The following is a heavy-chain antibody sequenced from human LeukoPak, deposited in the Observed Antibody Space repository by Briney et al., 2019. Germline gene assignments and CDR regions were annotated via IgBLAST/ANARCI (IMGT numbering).Heavy chain of an antibody. CDR1: GFTFSSYA. V-gene: IGHV3-7*01. Sequence: GRSLRLSCAASGFTFSSYAITWVRQAPGKGLEWVANIKQDGSEKYYVDSVKGRITISRDNAKNSLYLQMNSLRAEDTAAYYCARVPYSGSYSGYYYYYGMDVWGQGTTVTVSS. J-gene: IGHJ6*02. D-gene: IGHD1-26*01. CDR2: IKQDGSEK. CDR3: ARVPYSGSYSGYYYYYGMDV.